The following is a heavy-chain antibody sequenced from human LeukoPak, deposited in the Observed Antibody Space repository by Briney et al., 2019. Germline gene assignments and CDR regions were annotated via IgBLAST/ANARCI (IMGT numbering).Heavy chain of an antibody. CDR1: GNTFTSYY. CDR2: XXXXXGST. CDR3: ARWDENIYGQPQGGSLDY. D-gene: IGHD5-18*01. J-gene: IGHJ4*02. Sequence: ASVKVSCKASGNTFTSYYIHWVRQAPGQGLERMGXXXXXXGSTSYAQTFEGRITMTRDTSTSTVYMELSSLRSEDTAVYYCARWDENIYGQPQGGSLDYWGQGTLVTVSS. V-gene: IGHV1-46*01.